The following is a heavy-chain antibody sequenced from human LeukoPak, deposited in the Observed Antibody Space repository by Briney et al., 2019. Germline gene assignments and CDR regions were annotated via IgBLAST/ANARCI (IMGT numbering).Heavy chain of an antibody. D-gene: IGHD1-26*01. CDR2: IMDSGNSL. CDR3: AKDPIFSGSYGVFDS. CDR1: GFTFSSYA. Sequence: GGPLRLSCAASGFTFSSYAMSWVRQAPGKGLEWVSTIMDSGNSLYYADSVEGRFTISRDNFKNTLYLQMNSLRAGDTAVYYCAKDPIFSGSYGVFDSWGQGTLVTVSS. V-gene: IGHV3-23*01. J-gene: IGHJ4*02.